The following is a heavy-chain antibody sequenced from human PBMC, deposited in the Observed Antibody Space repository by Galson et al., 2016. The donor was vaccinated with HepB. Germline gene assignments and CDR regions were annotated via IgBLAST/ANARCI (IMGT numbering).Heavy chain of an antibody. V-gene: IGHV3-48*04. CDR2: ISPGGTM. Sequence: SLRLSCAASGFSFTSYSMNWVRRTPGKGLEWISYISPGGTMYPADSVKGRFTISRDNAKNSLYLQLDSLRVEDTGIYYCARAVLRDGSGWGRALELWGQGTRVTVSS. CDR1: GFSFTSYS. J-gene: IGHJ3*01. D-gene: IGHD6-19*01. CDR3: ARAVLRDGSGWGRALEL.